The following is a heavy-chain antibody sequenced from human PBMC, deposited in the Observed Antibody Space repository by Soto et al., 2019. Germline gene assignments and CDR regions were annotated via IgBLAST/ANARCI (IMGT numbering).Heavy chain of an antibody. CDR1: GGSISGYY. D-gene: IGHD6-13*01. CDR2: ISDSGST. CDR3: ASAYSSSWYSWFDP. V-gene: IGHV4-59*08. Sequence: SETLSLTCTVSGGSISGYYWTWIRQPPGKGLEWIGYISDSGSTDYNPSLKSRVTISVDTSKNQFSLRLSSVTAADTAIYYCASAYSSSWYSWFDPWGQGTLVTVSS. J-gene: IGHJ5*02.